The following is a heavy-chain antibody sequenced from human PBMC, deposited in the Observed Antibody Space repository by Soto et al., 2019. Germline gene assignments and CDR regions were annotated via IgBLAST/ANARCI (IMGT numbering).Heavy chain of an antibody. V-gene: IGHV1-69*13. CDR3: ARDLMDGSGSYPPAYYLDY. J-gene: IGHJ4*02. CDR2: IIPIFGTA. Sequence: GASVKVSCKASGGTFSSYAISWVRQAPGQGLEWMGGIIPIFGTANYAQKFQGRVTITADESTSTAYMELSSLRSEDTAVYYCARDLMDGSGSYPPAYYLDYWGQGTLVPVSS. CDR1: GGTFSSYA. D-gene: IGHD3-10*01.